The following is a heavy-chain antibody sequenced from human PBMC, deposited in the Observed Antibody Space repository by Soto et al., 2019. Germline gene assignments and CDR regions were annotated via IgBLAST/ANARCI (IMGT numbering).Heavy chain of an antibody. CDR1: GYTFTSYG. Sequence: ASVKVSCKASGYTFTSYGISWVRQAPGQGLEWMGWISAYNGNTNYAQKLQGRVTMTTDTSTSTAYMELRSLRSDDTAVYYCARDGAYCSGGSCYNYFDYWGQGTLVTVSS. CDR3: ARDGAYCSGGSCYNYFDY. D-gene: IGHD2-15*01. CDR2: ISAYNGNT. V-gene: IGHV1-18*01. J-gene: IGHJ4*02.